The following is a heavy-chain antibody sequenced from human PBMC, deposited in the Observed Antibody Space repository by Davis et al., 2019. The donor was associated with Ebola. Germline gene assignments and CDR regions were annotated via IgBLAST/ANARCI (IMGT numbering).Heavy chain of an antibody. CDR1: RGTLNTYA. J-gene: IGHJ3*02. CDR2: INPILTSP. D-gene: IGHD6-19*01. V-gene: IGHV1-69*06. Sequence: AASVTVSCKASRGTLNTYAISWVRQAPGQGLAWVGAINPILTSPHYAHKLQGRVTLTADRSTSTAYMELNSLTSEDSGVYYCAKETVAGTDAFDIWGQGTMVTVSS. CDR3: AKETVAGTDAFDI.